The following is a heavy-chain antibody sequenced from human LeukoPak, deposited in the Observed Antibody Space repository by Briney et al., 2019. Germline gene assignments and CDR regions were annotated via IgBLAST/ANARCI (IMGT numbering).Heavy chain of an antibody. Sequence: AGGSLRLSCAASGFTFSSYSMNWVRQAPGKGLEWVSSISSSSSYIYYADSVKGRFTISRDNAKNSLSLQMNSLRAEDTALYYCARGGEGSGFDSWGQGTLVTVSS. D-gene: IGHD6-19*01. CDR3: ARGGEGSGFDS. CDR1: GFTFSSYS. J-gene: IGHJ4*02. CDR2: ISSSSSYI. V-gene: IGHV3-21*01.